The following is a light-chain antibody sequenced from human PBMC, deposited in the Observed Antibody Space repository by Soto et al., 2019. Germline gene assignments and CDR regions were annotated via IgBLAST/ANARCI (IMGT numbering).Light chain of an antibody. V-gene: IGKV3-11*01. Sequence: EILMTDSPATRSVSPGERATLSCCTSLSVSVYLDWYQQKPGQAPRLLISDASNRATGIPARFSGSGSGTDFTLIIISLEHEDFAVYYCHQRQYWPPSTFGQGTRLEIK. CDR2: DAS. J-gene: IGKJ5*01. CDR3: HQRQYWPPST. CDR1: LSVSVY.